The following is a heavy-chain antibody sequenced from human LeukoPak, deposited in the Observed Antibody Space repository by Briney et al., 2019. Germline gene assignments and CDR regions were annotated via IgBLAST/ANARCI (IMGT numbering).Heavy chain of an antibody. V-gene: IGHV3-23*01. J-gene: IGHJ5*02. D-gene: IGHD3-22*01. Sequence: GGSLRLSCATSGFTFSRNWMHWVRQSPGKGLEWVSAISGSGGSTYYADSVKGRFTISRDNSKNTLYLQMNSLRAEDTAVYYCAKVGSSGYYYRWFDPWGQGTLVTVSS. CDR3: AKVGSSGYYYRWFDP. CDR2: ISGSGGST. CDR1: GFTFSRNW.